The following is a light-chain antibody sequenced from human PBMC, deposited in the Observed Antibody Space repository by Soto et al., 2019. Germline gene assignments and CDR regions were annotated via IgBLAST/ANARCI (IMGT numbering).Light chain of an antibody. CDR2: DVS. J-gene: IGLJ2*01. Sequence: QSVLTQPASVSGSPGQSITFSCPGTSSDVGGYNYVSWYQQHPGKAPKLMIYDVSNRPSGVSNRFSGSKSGNTASLTISGLQAEDEADYYCSSYTSSSTLVVFGGGTKLTVL. CDR3: SSYTSSSTLVV. V-gene: IGLV2-14*01. CDR1: SSDVGGYNY.